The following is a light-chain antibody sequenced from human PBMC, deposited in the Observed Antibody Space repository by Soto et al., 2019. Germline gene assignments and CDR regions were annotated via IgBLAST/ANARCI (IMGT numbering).Light chain of an antibody. Sequence: EIVLTQSPGTLSLSPGERATLSCRASQSVSNNYVAFYQQKPGQAPRLLIYGTSNRATGIPDGFSGSGSGTDFTLTISRLEPEDFAVYYCQQYGSSGTFGQGTKVDIK. CDR3: QQYGSSGT. CDR1: QSVSNNY. J-gene: IGKJ1*01. CDR2: GTS. V-gene: IGKV3-20*01.